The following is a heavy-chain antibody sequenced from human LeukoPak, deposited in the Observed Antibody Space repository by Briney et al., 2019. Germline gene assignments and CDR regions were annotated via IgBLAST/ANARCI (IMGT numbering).Heavy chain of an antibody. Sequence: SETLSLTCAVYGGSFSGYYWSWIRQPPGKGLEWIGEINHSGSTNYNPSLKSRVTISVDTSKNQFSLKLSSVTAADTAVYYCARTRGYSYGPLFDYWGQGTLVTVSS. CDR1: GGSFSGYY. CDR3: ARTRGYSYGPLFDY. D-gene: IGHD5-18*01. CDR2: INHSGST. J-gene: IGHJ4*02. V-gene: IGHV4-34*01.